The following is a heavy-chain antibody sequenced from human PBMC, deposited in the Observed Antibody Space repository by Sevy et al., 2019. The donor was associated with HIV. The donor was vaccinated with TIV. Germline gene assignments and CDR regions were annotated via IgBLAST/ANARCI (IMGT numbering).Heavy chain of an antibody. CDR1: GGTFSSYA. V-gene: IGHV1-69*06. CDR2: IIPIFGTA. CDR3: ATLRGYSSSWAYYYYYYYMDV. Sequence: ASVKVSCKASGGTFSSYAISWVRQAPGQGLEWMGGIIPIFGTANYAQKFQGRVTITAGKSTGTAYIELSSLRSEDTAVYYCATLRGYSSSWAYYYYYYYMDVWGKGTTVTVSS. D-gene: IGHD6-13*01. J-gene: IGHJ6*03.